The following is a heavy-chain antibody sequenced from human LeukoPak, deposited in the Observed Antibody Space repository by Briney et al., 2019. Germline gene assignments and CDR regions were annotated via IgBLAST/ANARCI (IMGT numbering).Heavy chain of an antibody. J-gene: IGHJ4*02. CDR1: GGSISSYY. Sequence: SETLSLTCTVSGGSISSYYWSWIRQPAGKGLEWIGRIYTSGSTNYNPSLKSRVTMSVDTSKNQFSLKLSSVTAADTAVYYCARHSLDWLLFGGDFDYWGQGTLVTVSS. V-gene: IGHV4-4*07. CDR2: IYTSGST. D-gene: IGHD3-9*01. CDR3: ARHSLDWLLFGGDFDY.